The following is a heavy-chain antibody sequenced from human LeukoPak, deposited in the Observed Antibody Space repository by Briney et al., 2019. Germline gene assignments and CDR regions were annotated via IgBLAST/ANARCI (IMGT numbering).Heavy chain of an antibody. CDR3: AKRSGTTGGSFDY. CDR1: GFTFGSYA. V-gene: IGHV3-23*01. Sequence: PGGSLRLSCAASGFTFGSYAMSWVRQAPGKGLEWVSEISGGGSTYYADSVKGLFTISRDNSKNTLYLQMNSLRAEDTAVYYCAKRSGTTGGSFDYWGQGTLVTVSS. J-gene: IGHJ4*02. CDR2: ISGGGST. D-gene: IGHD4-11*01.